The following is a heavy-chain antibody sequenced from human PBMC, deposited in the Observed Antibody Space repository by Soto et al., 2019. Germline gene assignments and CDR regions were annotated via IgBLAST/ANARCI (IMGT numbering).Heavy chain of an antibody. D-gene: IGHD2-15*01. J-gene: IGHJ4*02. CDR2: ISWNSGSI. Sequence: EVQLVESGGGLVQPGRSLRLSCAASGFTFDDYAMHWVRQAPGKGLEWVSGISWNSGSIGYADSVKGRFTISRDNAKNSLYLQMNSLRAEDTALYYCAKDIHPGYCSGGSYYPNPCFDYWGQGTLVTVSS. CDR1: GFTFDDYA. V-gene: IGHV3-9*01. CDR3: AKDIHPGYCSGGSYYPNPCFDY.